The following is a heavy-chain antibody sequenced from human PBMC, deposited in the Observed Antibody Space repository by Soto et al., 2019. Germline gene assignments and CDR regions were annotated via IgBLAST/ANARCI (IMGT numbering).Heavy chain of an antibody. J-gene: IGHJ6*02. CDR3: AREGAARFSLYYYSSCGMYV. CDR1: GYTFTSYY. CDR2: INPSGGST. Sequence: ASVKVSCKASGYTFTSYYMHRVRQAPGQGLEWMGIINPSGGSTSYAQKFQGRVTMTRDTSTSTVYMELSSLRSEDTAVYYCAREGAARFSLYYYSSCGMYVCCQGTTLPVS. D-gene: IGHD6-6*01. V-gene: IGHV1-46*01.